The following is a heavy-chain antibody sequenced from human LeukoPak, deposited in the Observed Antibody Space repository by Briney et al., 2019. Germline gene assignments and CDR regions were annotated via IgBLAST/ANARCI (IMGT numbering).Heavy chain of an antibody. CDR3: ARPMMYYYDSSGYYTDAFDI. D-gene: IGHD3-22*01. Sequence: SETLSLTCAVYGGSFSGYYWSWIRQPPGKGLEWIGEINHSGSTNYNPSLKSRVTISVDTSKNQFSLKLSSVTAADTAVYYCARPMMYYYDSSGYYTDAFDIWGQGTMVTVSS. J-gene: IGHJ3*02. V-gene: IGHV4-34*01. CDR2: INHSGST. CDR1: GGSFSGYY.